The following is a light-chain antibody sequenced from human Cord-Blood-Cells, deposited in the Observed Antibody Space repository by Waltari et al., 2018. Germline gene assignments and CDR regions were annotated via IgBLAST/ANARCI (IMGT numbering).Light chain of an antibody. CDR1: SSDVGGYNY. CDR2: DVS. V-gene: IGLV2-14*03. CDR3: SSYTSSSTLV. J-gene: IGLJ3*02. Sequence: QSALTQPASVSVSPGKSITISCTGTSSDVGGYNYVSWYQQHPGKAPKLMIYDVSNRPSGVSNRLSGSKSGNTASLTISGLQAEDEADYYCSSYTSSSTLVFGGGTKLTVL.